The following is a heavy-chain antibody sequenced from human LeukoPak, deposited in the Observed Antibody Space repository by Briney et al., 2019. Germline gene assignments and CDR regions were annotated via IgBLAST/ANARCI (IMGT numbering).Heavy chain of an antibody. D-gene: IGHD3-3*01. V-gene: IGHV4-4*07. CDR1: GGSISSYY. J-gene: IGHJ5*02. Sequence: KPSETMSLTCTVSGGSISSYYWSWIRQPAGKGLEWIGRIYTSGSTNYNPSLKSRVTMSVDTSKNQFSLKLSSVTAADTAVYYCAREDPYDFWSGYYLFDPWGQGNLVTVSS. CDR3: AREDPYDFWSGYYLFDP. CDR2: IYTSGST.